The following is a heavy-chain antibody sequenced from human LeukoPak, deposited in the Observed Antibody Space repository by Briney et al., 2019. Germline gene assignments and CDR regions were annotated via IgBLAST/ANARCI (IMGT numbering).Heavy chain of an antibody. CDR3: ARPRNPYGSGSYHSDFDS. CDR2: IHWNGGST. J-gene: IGHJ4*02. Sequence: GGSLRLSCAASGFTFDDYGMNWVRQAPGKGLEWVSGIHWNGGSTGYADSVKGRFTISRDNARNSLYLQMNSLRAEDTALYYCARPRNPYGSGSYHSDFDSWGQGTLVTVSS. CDR1: GFTFDDYG. D-gene: IGHD3-10*01. V-gene: IGHV3-20*04.